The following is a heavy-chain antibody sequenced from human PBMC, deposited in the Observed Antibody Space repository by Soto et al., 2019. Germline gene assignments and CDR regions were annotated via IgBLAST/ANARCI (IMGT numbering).Heavy chain of an antibody. CDR3: AKNGDFWSWGMDV. J-gene: IGHJ6*02. D-gene: IGHD3-3*01. V-gene: IGHV3-23*01. CDR2: ISSSGDAT. CDR1: GFTFSTYA. Sequence: PGGSLRLACAASGFTFSTYAMTWVRQAPGKGLEWVSIISSSGDATYYLDSVKGRFTISRDNSRNTCHLQMNSLRAEDAAVYFCAKNGDFWSWGMDVWGQATTVTVSS.